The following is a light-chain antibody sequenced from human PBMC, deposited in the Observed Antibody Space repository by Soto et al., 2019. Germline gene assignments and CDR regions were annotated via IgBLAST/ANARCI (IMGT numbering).Light chain of an antibody. Sequence: QSVLTQPPSVSGAPGQRVTIFCSGSSSNIGNNAVNWYQQLPGKPPRALIYYDDLLPSGVSKRFSGSKSGTSVSLAISGLQYDDEGDYCCASWDDTLSGVVFGGGTKLTVL. CDR3: ASWDDTLSGVV. V-gene: IGLV1-36*01. CDR1: SSNIGNNA. CDR2: YDD. J-gene: IGLJ3*02.